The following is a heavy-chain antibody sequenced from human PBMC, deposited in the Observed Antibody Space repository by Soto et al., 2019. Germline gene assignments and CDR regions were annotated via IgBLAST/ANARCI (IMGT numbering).Heavy chain of an antibody. V-gene: IGHV3-7*01. D-gene: IGHD3-3*01. CDR3: AKEIIAKYYDFWSGYYRDYYYYGMDV. Sequence: GGSLRLSCAASGFSFSDYWMAWVRQAPGKGLEWVANIDQGGGEKHYVDSVQGRFTISRDNDKNTLYLQMNSLRAEDTAVYYCAKEIIAKYYDFWSGYYRDYYYYGMDVWGQGTTVTVSS. CDR1: GFSFSDYW. J-gene: IGHJ6*02. CDR2: IDQGGGEK.